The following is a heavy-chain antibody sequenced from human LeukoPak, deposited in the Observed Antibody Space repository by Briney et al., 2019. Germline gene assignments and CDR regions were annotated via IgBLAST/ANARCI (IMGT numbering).Heavy chain of an antibody. D-gene: IGHD2-2*01. CDR2: IIPIFGTA. CDR3: AREPVVPAHAFDI. CDR1: GGTFSSYA. V-gene: IGHV1-69*13. Sequence: GASVKVSGRASGGTFSSYAISWVRQAPGQGLEWMGGIIPIFGTANYTQKFQGRVTITADESTSTAYMELSSLRSEDTAVYYCAREPVVPAHAFDIWGQGTMVTVSS. J-gene: IGHJ3*02.